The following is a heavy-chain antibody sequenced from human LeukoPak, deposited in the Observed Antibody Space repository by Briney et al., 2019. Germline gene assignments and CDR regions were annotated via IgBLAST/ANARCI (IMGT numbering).Heavy chain of an antibody. CDR3: ATVLLWFGELNAEYFQH. CDR1: GGSISSYY. Sequence: PSETLSLTCTASGGSISSYYWSWIRQPPGKGLEWIGYIYYSGSTNYNPSLKSRVTISVDTSKNQFSLKLSSVTAADTAVYYCATVLLWFGELNAEYFQHWGQGTLVTVSS. V-gene: IGHV4-59*01. J-gene: IGHJ1*01. CDR2: IYYSGST. D-gene: IGHD3-10*01.